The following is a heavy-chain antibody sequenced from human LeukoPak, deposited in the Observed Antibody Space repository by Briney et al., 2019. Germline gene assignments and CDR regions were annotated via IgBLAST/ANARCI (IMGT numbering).Heavy chain of an antibody. CDR1: GGSISSGSYY. CDR2: IYTSGST. Sequence: PSETLSLTCTVSGGSISSGSYYWSWIRQPAGKGLEWIGRIYTSGSTNYNPSLKSRVTISVDTSKNQFSLKLSSVTAADTAVYFCAGERRWLQGDYGMDVWGQGTTVTVSS. D-gene: IGHD5-24*01. J-gene: IGHJ6*02. CDR3: AGERRWLQGDYGMDV. V-gene: IGHV4-61*02.